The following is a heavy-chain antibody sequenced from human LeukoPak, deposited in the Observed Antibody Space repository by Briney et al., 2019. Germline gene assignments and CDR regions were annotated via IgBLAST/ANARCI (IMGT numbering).Heavy chain of an antibody. CDR2: INHSGST. V-gene: IGHV4-34*01. J-gene: IGHJ6*02. D-gene: IGHD3-10*01. CDR1: GGSLIGYY. CDR3: ARGGIMVRQSINFHFFYGMDV. Sequence: SETLSLTCDVYGGSLIGYYFSWIRQTPGKGLEWIGEINHSGSTNYNPSLKSRVNISIDTSKNQSSLRLSAVTAADTAIYYCARGGIMVRQSINFHFFYGMDVWGQGTTVTVSS.